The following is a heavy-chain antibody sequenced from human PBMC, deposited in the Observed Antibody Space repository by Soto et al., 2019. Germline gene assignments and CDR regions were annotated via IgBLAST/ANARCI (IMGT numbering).Heavy chain of an antibody. J-gene: IGHJ4*02. CDR1: GGTFSSYT. D-gene: IGHD3-16*01. CDR2: IIPIPGIA. CDR3: ARGPRGRGGFSIDY. Sequence: ASVKVSCKASGGTFSSYTISWVRQAPGQGLEWMGRIIPIPGIANYAQKFQGRVTITADKSTSTAYMELSSLRSEDTAVYYCARGPRGRGGFSIDYWGQGTLVTVSS. V-gene: IGHV1-69*02.